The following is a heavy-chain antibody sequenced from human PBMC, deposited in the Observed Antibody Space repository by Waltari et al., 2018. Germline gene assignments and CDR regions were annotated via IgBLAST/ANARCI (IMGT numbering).Heavy chain of an antibody. CDR1: GDTFRNFG. D-gene: IGHD3-16*01. Sequence: QVLLVQSGSEVRKPGSSVKVSCKASGDTFRNFGFNWVRQAPGQGLEWMGGTIPIFGRKNDAQGVKGRVTVSADESTRTAYMELNNLTSDDTAIYFCARRGDFKDWFDSWGQGTLVIVSS. J-gene: IGHJ5*01. CDR3: ARRGDFKDWFDS. CDR2: TIPIFGRK. V-gene: IGHV1-69*12.